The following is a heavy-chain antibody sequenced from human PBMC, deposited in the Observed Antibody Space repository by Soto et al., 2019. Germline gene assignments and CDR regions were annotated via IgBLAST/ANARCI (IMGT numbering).Heavy chain of an antibody. D-gene: IGHD3-3*01. J-gene: IGHJ6*02. CDR3: ARHAYDFWSGHPNPRYYYGMDV. Sequence: GESLKISGKGSGYSVTSYWIGWVRQMPGKGLEWMGIIYPGDSNTRYSPSLQGQVTISVDKSISTAYLQWSSLKATDTAMYYCARHAYDFWSGHPNPRYYYGMDVWGQGTTVTVSS. V-gene: IGHV5-51*01. CDR1: GYSVTSYW. CDR2: IYPGDSNT.